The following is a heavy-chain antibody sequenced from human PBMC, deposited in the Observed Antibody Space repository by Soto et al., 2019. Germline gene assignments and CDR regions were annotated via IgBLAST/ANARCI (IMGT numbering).Heavy chain of an antibody. V-gene: IGHV4-61*01. D-gene: IGHD3-16*01. CDR2: VHFSGTI. CDR1: DDSVSSGIYY. Sequence: QVQLQESGPGLVKPSETLSLTCSVSDDSVSSGIYYWSWIRQPPGKGLEWLGYVHFSGTITYNPSLKSRVXXXVXXSKNQLSLKLTSVTAADXXXXXXXXXXXXXXXGRSWGQGTLVTVSS. CDR3: XXXXXXXXXGRS. J-gene: IGHJ5*02.